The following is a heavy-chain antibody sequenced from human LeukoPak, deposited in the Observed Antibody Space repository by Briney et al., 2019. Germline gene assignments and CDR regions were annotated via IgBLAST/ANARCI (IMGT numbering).Heavy chain of an antibody. V-gene: IGHV3-30*02. J-gene: IGHJ3*02. CDR1: GFSFSTYG. Sequence: PGGSLRLSCAASGFSFSTYGMHWVRQAPGKGLEWVAVIWYDGSNRYYADSVKGRFTISRDNSKNTLYLQMNSLRAEDTAVYYCARTAFHYFDSGSYSLDTFDIWGQGTMVTVS. D-gene: IGHD3-10*01. CDR2: IWYDGSNR. CDR3: ARTAFHYFDSGSYSLDTFDI.